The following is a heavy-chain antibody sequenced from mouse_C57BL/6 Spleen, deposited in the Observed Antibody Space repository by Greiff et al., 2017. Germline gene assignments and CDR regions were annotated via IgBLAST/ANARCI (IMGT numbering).Heavy chain of an antibody. J-gene: IGHJ1*03. CDR3: TVWDPYWYFDV. Sequence: EVKVEESGGGLVQPGGSMKLSCVASGFTFSNYWMNWVRQSPEKGLEWVAQIRLKSDNYATHYAESVKGRFTISRDDSKSSVYLQMNNLRAEDTGIYYCTVWDPYWYFDVWGTGTTVTVSS. D-gene: IGHD4-1*01. V-gene: IGHV6-3*01. CDR2: IRLKSDNYAT. CDR1: GFTFSNYW.